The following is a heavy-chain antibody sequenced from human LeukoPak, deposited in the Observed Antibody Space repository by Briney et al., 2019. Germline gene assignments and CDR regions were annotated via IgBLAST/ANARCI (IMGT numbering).Heavy chain of an antibody. J-gene: IGHJ4*02. CDR1: GGSFSGYS. V-gene: IGHV4-34*01. CDR2: INHSGST. Sequence: SETLSLTCAVYGGSFSGYSWSWIRQPPGKGLEWIGEINHSGSTNYNPSLKSRVTISVDTSKNQFPLKLSSLTAADTAVYYCARGMVRGVIRGCFNYWGQGTLVTVSS. CDR3: ARGMVRGVIRGCFNY. D-gene: IGHD3-10*01.